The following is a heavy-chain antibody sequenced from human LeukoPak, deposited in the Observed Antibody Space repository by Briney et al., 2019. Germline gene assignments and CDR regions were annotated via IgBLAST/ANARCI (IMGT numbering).Heavy chain of an antibody. Sequence: GGSLRLSCAASGFTFSSYAMHWVRQAPGKGLERVAVISYDGSNKYSADPVKGRFTISRDDSKNTLYLQMKSLRAGNTAVYYCARERAPDSYWGQGTLVTVSS. V-gene: IGHV3-30*01. CDR3: ARERAPDSY. J-gene: IGHJ4*02. CDR2: ISYDGSNK. CDR1: GFTFSSYA. D-gene: IGHD3-10*01.